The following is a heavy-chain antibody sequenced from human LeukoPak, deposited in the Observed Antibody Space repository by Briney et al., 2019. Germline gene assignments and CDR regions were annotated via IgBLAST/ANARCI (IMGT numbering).Heavy chain of an antibody. D-gene: IGHD2-15*01. V-gene: IGHV4-59*01. CDR1: GGSISSYY. CDR2: IYYSGST. J-gene: IGHJ5*02. Sequence: PSETLSLTCTVSGGSISSYYWSGIRQPPGQGLEWIGYIYYSGSTNYNPSLRSRVTISVDTSKNQFSLKLSSVPAADTAVYYCARAPDSGYCSGGRCYGWFDPWGQGTLVTVSS. CDR3: ARAPDSGYCSGGRCYGWFDP.